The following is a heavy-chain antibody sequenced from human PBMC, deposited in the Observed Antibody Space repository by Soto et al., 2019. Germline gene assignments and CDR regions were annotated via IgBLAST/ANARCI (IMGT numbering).Heavy chain of an antibody. D-gene: IGHD7-27*01. CDR1: GASISNHY. V-gene: IGHV4-59*11. Sequence: VQLQESGPGLVKPSETLSLTCSVSGASISNHYWSWIRQPPGQGLEWIGYIYYNGNTNSNPSLKCRVTMSVATSMNQIALKLTTVTAADTAVYYCTRANWYSEYWGQGTLVTVS. CDR3: TRANWYSEY. CDR2: IYYNGNT. J-gene: IGHJ4*02.